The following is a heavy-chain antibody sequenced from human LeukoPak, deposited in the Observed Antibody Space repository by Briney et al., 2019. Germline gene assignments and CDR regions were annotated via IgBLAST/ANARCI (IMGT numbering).Heavy chain of an antibody. D-gene: IGHD4-23*01. CDR3: AREELATVVTPPDY. Sequence: GGSLRLSCAASGFTSSSYAMHWVRQAPGKGLEWVAVISYDGSNKYYADSVKGRFTISRDNSKNTLYLQMNSLRAEDTAVYYCAREELATVVTPPDYWGQGTLVTVSS. V-gene: IGHV3-30-3*01. CDR2: ISYDGSNK. J-gene: IGHJ4*02. CDR1: GFTSSSYA.